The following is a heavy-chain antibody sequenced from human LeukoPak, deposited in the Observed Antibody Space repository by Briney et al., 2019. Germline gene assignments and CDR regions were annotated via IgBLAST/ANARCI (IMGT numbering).Heavy chain of an antibody. CDR2: IYHSGST. CDR1: GRSISSSSYY. Sequence: PSETLSLTCTVSGRSISSSSYYWGWIRQPPGKGLERIGSIYHSGSTYYNPSLKSRVTISVDTSKNQFSLKLSSVTAADTAVFYCAGSDYYYYMDVWGKGTTVTVSS. CDR3: AGSDYYYYMDV. J-gene: IGHJ6*03. V-gene: IGHV4-39*01. D-gene: IGHD3-10*01.